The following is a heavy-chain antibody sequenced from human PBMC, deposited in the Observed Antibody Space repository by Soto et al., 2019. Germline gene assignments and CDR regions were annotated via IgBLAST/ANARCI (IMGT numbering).Heavy chain of an antibody. D-gene: IGHD6-13*01. J-gene: IGHJ4*02. CDR1: DFTFSTYG. CDR3: AKSYSTNWYDYFDY. Sequence: GGSLRLSCTVSDFTFSTYGMSWVRQAPGKGLEWVSAIGGRGGTNTYYAESVKGRFTISRDTAKSTLYLQMNSLRAEDTALYFCAKSYSTNWYDYFDYWGQGTLVTVSS. V-gene: IGHV3-23*01. CDR2: IGGRGGTNT.